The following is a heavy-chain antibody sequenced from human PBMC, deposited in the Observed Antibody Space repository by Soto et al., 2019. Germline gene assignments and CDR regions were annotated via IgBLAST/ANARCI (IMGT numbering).Heavy chain of an antibody. CDR1: GYTFTSYG. D-gene: IGHD6-13*01. Sequence: ASVKVSCKASGYTFTSYGISWVRQAPGQGLEWMGWISAYNGNTNYAQKLQGRVTMTTDTSTSTAYMELRSLRSDDTAVYYCARDQSSSSWYWFDPWGQGTLVTVSS. J-gene: IGHJ5*02. V-gene: IGHV1-18*01. CDR2: ISAYNGNT. CDR3: ARDQSSSSWYWFDP.